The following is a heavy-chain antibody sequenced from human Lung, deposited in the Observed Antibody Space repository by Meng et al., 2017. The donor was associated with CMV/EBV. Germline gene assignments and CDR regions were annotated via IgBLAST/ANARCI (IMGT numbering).Heavy chain of an antibody. CDR2: MNPNRGNT. D-gene: IGHD2/OR15-2a*01. Sequence: ASVXVSCKASGYTFSYYDISWVRQASGQGLEWVGWMNPNRGNTAYAQKFQGRVTMTRETSTGIAYMELISLRSGDTAVYYCARGQVQCSTTNCNDYRFSGMDVXGQGXTVTVSS. J-gene: IGHJ6*02. CDR3: ARGQVQCSTTNCNDYRFSGMDV. CDR1: GYTFSYYD. V-gene: IGHV1-8*01.